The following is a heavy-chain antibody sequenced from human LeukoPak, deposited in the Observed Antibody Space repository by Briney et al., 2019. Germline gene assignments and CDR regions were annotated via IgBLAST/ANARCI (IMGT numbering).Heavy chain of an antibody. Sequence: GSLRLSCAASGFTFSSYAMSWVRQAPGKGLEWVSAISGSGGSTYYADSVKGRFTISRDNSKNTLYLQMNSLRAEDTAVYYCAKDHYGPYYFDYWGQGTLVTVSS. CDR1: GFTFSSYA. V-gene: IGHV3-23*01. CDR3: AKDHYGPYYFDY. J-gene: IGHJ4*02. D-gene: IGHD3-10*01. CDR2: ISGSGGST.